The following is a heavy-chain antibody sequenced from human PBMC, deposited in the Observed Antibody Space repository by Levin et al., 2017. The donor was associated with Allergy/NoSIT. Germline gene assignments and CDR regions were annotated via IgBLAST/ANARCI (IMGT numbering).Heavy chain of an antibody. J-gene: IGHJ4*02. Sequence: PGGSLRLSCTVSGFTFGDYSVDWVRQAPGKGLEWVGFIRSKAYGGTADYAASVKGRFTISRDDSKSIAYLQMNSLKIEDTAVYYCSRGVPRYGLGSPTDYWGQGTLVTVSS. V-gene: IGHV3-49*04. D-gene: IGHD3-10*01. CDR1: GFTFGDYS. CDR3: SRGVPRYGLGSPTDY. CDR2: IRSKAYGGTA.